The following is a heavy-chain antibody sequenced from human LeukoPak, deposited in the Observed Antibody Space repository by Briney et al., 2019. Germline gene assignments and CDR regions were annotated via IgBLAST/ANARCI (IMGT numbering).Heavy chain of an antibody. V-gene: IGHV3-9*01. D-gene: IGHD6-13*01. J-gene: IGHJ5*02. CDR3: AKGAAGTVGFNWFDP. CDR1: GFTFGDYA. Sequence: GRSLRLSCAASGFTFGDYAMHWVRQAPGKGLEWVSGISWNSGSIGYADSVKGRFTISRDNAKNSLYLQMNSLRAEDTALYYCAKGAAGTVGFNWFDPWGQGTLVTVSS. CDR2: ISWNSGSI.